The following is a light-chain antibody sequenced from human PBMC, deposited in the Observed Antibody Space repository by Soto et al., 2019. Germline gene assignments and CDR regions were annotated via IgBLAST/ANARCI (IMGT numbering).Light chain of an antibody. CDR1: QIVGIN. V-gene: IGKV3-20*01. CDR2: GAS. J-gene: IGKJ1*01. CDR3: KQYGSSQWT. Sequence: EVGLTQCPPILSVTPVERATIAFRSSQIVGINVAWYQQIPGQAPRLLIYGASSRATGIPDRFSGSGSGTDFTRTISILEPEDVAVYYCKQYGSSQWTCAQGTKVDIK.